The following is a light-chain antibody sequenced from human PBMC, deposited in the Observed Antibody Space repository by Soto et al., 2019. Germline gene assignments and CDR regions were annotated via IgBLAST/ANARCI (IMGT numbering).Light chain of an antibody. J-gene: IGLJ1*01. V-gene: IGLV2-14*01. CDR1: STGVGGFNY. Sequence: QSVLTQPASVSGSPGQSITISCTGTSTGVGGFNYVSWFQQHPGKSPKLILYQVSYRPSGVSDRFSGSKSGNTASLTISGLQTEDEADYYCNSYTSTSTPYVFGTGTKVTVL. CDR2: QVS. CDR3: NSYTSTSTPYV.